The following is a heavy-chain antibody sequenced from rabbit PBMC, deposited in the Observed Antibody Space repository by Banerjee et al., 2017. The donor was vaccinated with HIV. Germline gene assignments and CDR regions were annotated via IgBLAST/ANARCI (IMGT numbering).Heavy chain of an antibody. J-gene: IGHJ4*01. CDR3: ARAVSSGWGGFFNL. D-gene: IGHD4-1*01. CDR2: IYAGITGDT. Sequence: QEQLEESGGDLVKPEGSLTLTCTASGFSFSSSYWICWVRQAPGKGLEWIACIYAGITGDTYYASWAKGRFTISLDNAQNTVFLQMTSLTVADTATYFCARAVSSGWGGFFNLWGQGTLVTVS. V-gene: IGHV1S45*01. CDR1: GFSFSSSYW.